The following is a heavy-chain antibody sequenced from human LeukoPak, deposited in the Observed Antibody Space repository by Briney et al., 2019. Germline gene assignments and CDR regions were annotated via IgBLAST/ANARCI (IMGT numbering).Heavy chain of an antibody. Sequence: GASVTVSCKASGGTVSRYPISWVRQAPGQGLEWMGGIIPIFGTANYAQKFQGRVTITADKSTSTAYMELSSLRSEDTAVYYCARGGFHLGELSFVPGKFLDYWGQGTLVIVSS. CDR1: GGTVSRYP. V-gene: IGHV1-69*06. D-gene: IGHD3-16*02. J-gene: IGHJ4*02. CDR2: IIPIFGTA. CDR3: ARGGFHLGELSFVPGKFLDY.